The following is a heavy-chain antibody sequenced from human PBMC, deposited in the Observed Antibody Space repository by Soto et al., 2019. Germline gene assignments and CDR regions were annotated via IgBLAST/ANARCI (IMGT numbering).Heavy chain of an antibody. Sequence: GASVKVSCKASGYTFTSYGISWVRQAPGQGLEWMGWISAYNGNTNYAQKLQGRVTMTTDTSTSTAYMELRSLRSDDTAVYYCARDGVDTATGYYYGMDVWGQGITVTVSS. CDR2: ISAYNGNT. V-gene: IGHV1-18*01. D-gene: IGHD5-18*01. CDR3: ARDGVDTATGYYYGMDV. CDR1: GYTFTSYG. J-gene: IGHJ6*02.